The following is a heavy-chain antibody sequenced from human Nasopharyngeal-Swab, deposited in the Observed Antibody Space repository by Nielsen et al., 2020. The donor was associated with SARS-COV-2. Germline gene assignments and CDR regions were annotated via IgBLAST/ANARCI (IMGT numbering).Heavy chain of an antibody. Sequence: SETLSLTRTVSGGSISSYYWSWIRQPPGKGLEWIGYIYYSGSTNYNPSLKSRVAISVDTSKNQFSLKLSSVTAADTAVYYCATSTISNLYYYYGMDVWGQGTTVTVSS. CDR3: ATSTISNLYYYYGMDV. D-gene: IGHD3-9*01. V-gene: IGHV4-59*01. J-gene: IGHJ6*02. CDR1: GGSISSYY. CDR2: IYYSGST.